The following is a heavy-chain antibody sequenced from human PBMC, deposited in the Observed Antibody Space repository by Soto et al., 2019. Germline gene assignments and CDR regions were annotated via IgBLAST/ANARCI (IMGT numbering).Heavy chain of an antibody. J-gene: IGHJ5*02. D-gene: IGHD6-13*01. Sequence: PGGSLRLSCAASGFTFSSYGMHWVRQAPGKGLEWVAVIWYDGSNKYYADSVKGRFTISRDNSKNTLYLQMNSLRAEDTAVYYCARDRRSSSWRWFDPWGQGTLVTVSS. V-gene: IGHV3-33*01. CDR1: GFTFSSYG. CDR2: IWYDGSNK. CDR3: ARDRRSSSWRWFDP.